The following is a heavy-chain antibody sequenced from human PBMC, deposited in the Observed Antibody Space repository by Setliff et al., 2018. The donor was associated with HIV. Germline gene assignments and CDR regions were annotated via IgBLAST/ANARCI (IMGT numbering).Heavy chain of an antibody. CDR1: GFSFSSYG. Sequence: GGSLRLSCAASGFSFSSYGMNWVRQAPGKGLEWVSDISWNSGSIGYADSVKGRFIISRDNAKNSLYLQMNSLRTEDTALYYCTKTFLDFYDSSGYGNWGPGTLVTVS. V-gene: IGHV3-9*01. D-gene: IGHD3-22*01. CDR3: TKTFLDFYDSSGYGN. CDR2: ISWNSGSI. J-gene: IGHJ4*02.